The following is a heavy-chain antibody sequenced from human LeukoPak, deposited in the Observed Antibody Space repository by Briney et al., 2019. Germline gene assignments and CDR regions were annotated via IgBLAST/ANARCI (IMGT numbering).Heavy chain of an antibody. CDR3: AKVMGPHYFDTSGSSRAFDF. CDR1: GLNFNDYD. V-gene: IGHV3-33*06. D-gene: IGHD3-22*01. Sequence: PGGSLRLSCAASGLNFNDYDMDWVRQAPGKGPEWVAVIWDDGSNKYYADSVKGRFTISRDNFSNTLYLQMVSLRAEDTAVYYCAKVMGPHYFDTSGSSRAFDFWGQGTLVTVPS. CDR2: IWDDGSNK. J-gene: IGHJ4*02.